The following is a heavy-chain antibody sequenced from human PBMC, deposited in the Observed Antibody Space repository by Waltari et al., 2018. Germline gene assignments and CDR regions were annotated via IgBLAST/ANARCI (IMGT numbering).Heavy chain of an antibody. V-gene: IGHV3-15*01. Sequence: VQLVDSGGGLVKPGGSLSLSCAASGFTFSGSGMSWVRQAPGKGLEWVGRIKSKTDGETTDYAAPVKGRFTISRDDSKNTLFLQMDSLKSEDTAVYYCTTGGVKGPHDAFDIWGQGTIVTVSS. D-gene: IGHD2-8*01. CDR1: GFTFSGSG. CDR2: IKSKTDGETT. J-gene: IGHJ3*02. CDR3: TTGGVKGPHDAFDI.